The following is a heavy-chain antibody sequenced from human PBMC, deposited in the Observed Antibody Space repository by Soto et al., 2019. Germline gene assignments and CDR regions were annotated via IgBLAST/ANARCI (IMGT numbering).Heavy chain of an antibody. CDR1: GYTFAANY. CDR3: ARWTSRGCYDS. CDR2: INPKSDET. Sequence: TVRVSCRTSGYTFAANYIHWVRQAPGKGLEWMGWINPKSDETKFAQKFQGRVALTKDTPSNTVHLDVANLRSEDTAVYYCARWTSRGCYDSWGQGTLITASS. V-gene: IGHV1-2*02. D-gene: IGHD3-16*01. J-gene: IGHJ4*02.